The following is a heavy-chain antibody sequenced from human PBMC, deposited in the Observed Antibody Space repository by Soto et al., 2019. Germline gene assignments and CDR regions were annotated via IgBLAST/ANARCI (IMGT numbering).Heavy chain of an antibody. CDR3: ASGFTAMGTGMDV. CDR1: GYRLTSYL. CDR2: IDPSHSYT. J-gene: IGHJ6*02. V-gene: IGHV5-10-1*01. Sequence: RESLKISRKGSGYRLTSYLINWGRQMPGKGLEWMGRIDPSHSYTNYRPSFQGHVTISADKSISTAYLQWSSLKASDTAMYYCASGFTAMGTGMDVWGQGTTVTVSS. D-gene: IGHD5-18*01.